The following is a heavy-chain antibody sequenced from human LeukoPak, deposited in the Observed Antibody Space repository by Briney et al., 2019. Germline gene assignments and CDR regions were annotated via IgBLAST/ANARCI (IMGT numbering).Heavy chain of an antibody. V-gene: IGHV1-46*01. D-gene: IGHD3-10*01. J-gene: IGHJ6*03. CDR2: INPSGGST. CDR3: ARDLTVRGFGDYYYYYMDV. CDR1: GYTFTSYY. Sequence: GASVKVSCKASGYTFTSYYMHWVRQAPGQGLEWMGIINPSGGSTSYAQKFQGRVTMTRDTSTSTVYMELSSLRSEDTAVYYCARDLTVRGFGDYYYYYMDVWGKGTTVTVSS.